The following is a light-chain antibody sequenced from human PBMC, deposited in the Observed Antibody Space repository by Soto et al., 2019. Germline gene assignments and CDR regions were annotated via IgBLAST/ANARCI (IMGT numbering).Light chain of an antibody. CDR3: SSYTSSSTRV. Sequence: QSALTQPASVSGSPGQSITISCTGTSSDVGGYNYVSWYQQHPGKAPKLMIYDVSNRPSGVSNRFSGSKSGNTASLTISGLXAEXEADYYCSSYTSSSTRVFGGGTKLTVX. CDR1: SSDVGGYNY. V-gene: IGLV2-14*01. CDR2: DVS. J-gene: IGLJ2*01.